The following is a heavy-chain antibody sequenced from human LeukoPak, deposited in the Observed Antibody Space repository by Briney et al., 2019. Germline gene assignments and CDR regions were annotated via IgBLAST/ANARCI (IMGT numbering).Heavy chain of an antibody. D-gene: IGHD1-26*01. V-gene: IGHV5-51*01. CDR1: GYSFTSYW. CDR3: ARCGGSGSYFINENWFDP. J-gene: IGHJ5*02. Sequence: GESLKISCKGSGYSFTSYWIGWVRQMPGKGLEWMGIIYPGDSDTRYSPSFQGQVTISADKSISTAYLQWSSLKASDTAMYYCARCGGSGSYFINENWFDPWGQGTPVTVSS. CDR2: IYPGDSDT.